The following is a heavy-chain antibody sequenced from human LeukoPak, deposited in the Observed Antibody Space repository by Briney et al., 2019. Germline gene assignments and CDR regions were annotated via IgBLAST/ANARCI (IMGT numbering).Heavy chain of an antibody. D-gene: IGHD6-13*01. CDR3: ARDQRYSSSWEDAFDI. CDR1: GYTFTGYG. Sequence: GASVKVSCKASGYTFTGYGISWVRQAPGQGLEWMGWISAYNGNTNYAQKLQGRVTMTTDTSTSTAYMELRSLRSDDTAVYYCARDQRYSSSWEDAFDIWGQGTMVTVSS. V-gene: IGHV1-18*01. J-gene: IGHJ3*02. CDR2: ISAYNGNT.